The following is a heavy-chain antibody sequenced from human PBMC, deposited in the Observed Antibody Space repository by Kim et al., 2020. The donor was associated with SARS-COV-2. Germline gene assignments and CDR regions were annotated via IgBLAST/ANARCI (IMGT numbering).Heavy chain of an antibody. D-gene: IGHD2-15*01. Sequence: GGSLRLSCAASGFSVTDYYMSWIRQVPGKGLEWISYIGGDGSIINYADSVKGRFTISRDNAQNSLHLQMTSLRDEDTAIYYCARVVGYCSGGYCYYYYGLDVWGRGTTVTVSS. V-gene: IGHV3-11*01. J-gene: IGHJ6*02. CDR1: GFSVTDYY. CDR2: IGGDGSII. CDR3: ARVVGYCSGGYCYYYYGLDV.